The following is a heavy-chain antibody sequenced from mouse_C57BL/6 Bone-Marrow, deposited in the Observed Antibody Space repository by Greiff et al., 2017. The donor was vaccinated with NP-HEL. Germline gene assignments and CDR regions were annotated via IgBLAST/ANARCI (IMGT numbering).Heavy chain of an antibody. Sequence: QVQLQQPGAELVRPGSSVKLSCKASGYTFTSYWMDWVKQRPGQGLEWIGNIYPSDSETHYNQKFKDKATLTVDKSSSTAYMQLSSLTSEDSAVYYCARKTAQATWYFDVWGTGTTVTVPS. J-gene: IGHJ1*03. V-gene: IGHV1-61*01. D-gene: IGHD3-2*02. CDR2: IYPSDSET. CDR3: ARKTAQATWYFDV. CDR1: GYTFTSYW.